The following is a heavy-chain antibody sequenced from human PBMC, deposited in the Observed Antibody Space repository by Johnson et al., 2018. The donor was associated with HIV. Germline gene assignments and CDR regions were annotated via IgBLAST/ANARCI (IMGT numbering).Heavy chain of an antibody. CDR2: ISRRGSTI. CDR1: GFTFSDYY. V-gene: IGHV3-11*04. D-gene: IGHD6-6*01. Sequence: QVQLVESGGGLVQPGGSLRLSCAASGFTFSDYYMSWIRQAPRKGLEWVSYISRRGSTIYYADSVKGRFTISRDNAKNSLYLQMNSLSAEDTAVYYCVRGWDSSSAAFDIWGQGTMVTVSS. CDR3: VRGWDSSSAAFDI. J-gene: IGHJ3*02.